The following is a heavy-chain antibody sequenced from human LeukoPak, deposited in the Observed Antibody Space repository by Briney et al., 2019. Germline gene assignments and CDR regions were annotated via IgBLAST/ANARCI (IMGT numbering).Heavy chain of an antibody. D-gene: IGHD2-8*01. Sequence: ASVKVSCKASGYTFAGYYMHWVRQAPGQGLEWMGWINPNSGGTNYAQKFQGRVTMTRDTSISTAYMEMSSLTSDDTAVYYCARSARHCNNGVCFTDYYIDLWGKGTTVIVSS. CDR1: GYTFAGYY. V-gene: IGHV1-2*02. J-gene: IGHJ6*03. CDR2: INPNSGGT. CDR3: ARSARHCNNGVCFTDYYIDL.